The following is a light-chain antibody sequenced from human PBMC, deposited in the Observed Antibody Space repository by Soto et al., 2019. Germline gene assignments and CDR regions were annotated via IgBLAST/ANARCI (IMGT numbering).Light chain of an antibody. CDR1: QSISSW. CDR2: DAS. CDR3: QQYNSYSLT. J-gene: IGKJ1*01. Sequence: MTQYTSTLAASLRERVTITCRASQSISSWLAWYQQKPGKAPKLLIYDASSLESGVPSRFSGSGSGTEFTLTISSLQPDDFATYYCQQYNSYSLTFGQGTKVDTK. V-gene: IGKV1-5*01.